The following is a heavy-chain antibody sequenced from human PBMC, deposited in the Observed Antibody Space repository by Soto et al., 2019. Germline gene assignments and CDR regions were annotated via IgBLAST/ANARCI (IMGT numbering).Heavy chain of an antibody. V-gene: IGHV3-48*03. CDR1: GFTFSSYE. CDR3: ARVSKRTLAYCGGDCYG. D-gene: IGHD2-21*02. CDR2: ISSSGSTI. J-gene: IGHJ4*02. Sequence: EVQLVESGGGLVQPGGSLRLSCAASGFTFSSYEMNWVRQAPGKGLEWVSYISSSGSTIYYADSVKGRFTISRDNAKNSLYLQMNSLRAEDTAVYYCARVSKRTLAYCGGDCYGWGQGTLVTVSS.